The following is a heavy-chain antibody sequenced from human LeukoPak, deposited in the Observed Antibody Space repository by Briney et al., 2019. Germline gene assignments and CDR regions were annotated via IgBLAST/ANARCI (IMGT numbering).Heavy chain of an antibody. CDR2: IKQGGSEK. J-gene: IGHJ4*02. CDR1: GFTFSSYW. V-gene: IGHV3-7*04. CDR3: ARETEMANLDY. Sequence: PGGSLRLSCTASGFTFSSYWMNWVRQAPGKGLEWVANIKQGGSEKYYVDSVKGRFTISRDNAKKSLYLQMNSLRDEDTAVYYCARETEMANLDYWGQGTLVTVSS. D-gene: IGHD5-24*01.